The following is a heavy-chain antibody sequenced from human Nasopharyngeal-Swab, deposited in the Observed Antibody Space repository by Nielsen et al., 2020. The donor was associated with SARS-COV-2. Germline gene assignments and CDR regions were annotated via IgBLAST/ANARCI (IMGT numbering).Heavy chain of an antibody. Sequence: SETLSLTCAVSGYSISSGYYWGRIRQPPGKGLEWIGSIYHSGSTYYNPSLKSRVTISVDTSKNQFSLKLSSVTAADTAVYYCARRTRYSNYAYYYMDVWGKGTTVTVS. J-gene: IGHJ6*03. CDR1: GYSISSGYY. CDR3: ARRTRYSNYAYYYMDV. V-gene: IGHV4-38-2*01. CDR2: IYHSGST. D-gene: IGHD4-11*01.